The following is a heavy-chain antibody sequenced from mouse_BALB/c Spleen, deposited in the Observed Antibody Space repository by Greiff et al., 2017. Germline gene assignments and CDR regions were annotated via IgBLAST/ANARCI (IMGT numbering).Heavy chain of an antibody. CDR2: ISSGSSTI. CDR3: ARPGYYDYDGLAY. D-gene: IGHD2-4*01. V-gene: IGHV5-17*02. Sequence: EVMLVESGGGLVQPGGSRKLSCAASGFTFSSFGMHWVRQAPEKGLEWVAYISSGSSTIYYADTVKGRFTISRDNPKNTLFLQMTSLRSEDTAMYYCARPGYYDYDGLAYWGQGTLVTVSA. J-gene: IGHJ3*01. CDR1: GFTFSSFG.